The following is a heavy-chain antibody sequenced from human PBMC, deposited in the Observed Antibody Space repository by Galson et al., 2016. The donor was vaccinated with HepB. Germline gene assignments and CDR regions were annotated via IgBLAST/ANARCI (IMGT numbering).Heavy chain of an antibody. Sequence: SLRLSCAASGFTFASYWMHWVRQVPGKGLVWVSRINNDGKSTIYADSVKGRFGVSRDNAKNTLYLQMNSLRAEDTAVYYCARQSWTYSNDFYSWGQGTLVTVSS. D-gene: IGHD1-26*01. J-gene: IGHJ4*02. CDR2: INNDGKST. V-gene: IGHV3-74*01. CDR1: GFTFASYW. CDR3: ARQSWTYSNDFYS.